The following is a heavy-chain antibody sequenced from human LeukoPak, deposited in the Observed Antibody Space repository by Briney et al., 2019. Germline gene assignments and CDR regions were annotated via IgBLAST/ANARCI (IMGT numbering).Heavy chain of an antibody. CDR1: GFSFSRYG. CDR2: ITYDGSNT. V-gene: IGHV3-30*18. CDR3: AKDNGSGWSLLDY. J-gene: IGHJ4*02. D-gene: IGHD6-19*01. Sequence: GGSLGLSCAASGFSFSRYGMHWVRQAPGKGLEWVGVITYDGSNTYYAGSVKGRFTISRDNSKNTLSLQLNSLRPDDSAIYYCAKDNGSGWSLLDYWGQGTLVTVSS.